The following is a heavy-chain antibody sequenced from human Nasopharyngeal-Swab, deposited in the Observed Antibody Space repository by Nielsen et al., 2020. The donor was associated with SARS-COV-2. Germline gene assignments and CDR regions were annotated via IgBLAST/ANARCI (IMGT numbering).Heavy chain of an antibody. CDR2: ISGSGGST. V-gene: IGHV3-23*01. D-gene: IGHD6-19*01. J-gene: IGHJ5*02. CDR1: GFTFSSYA. Sequence: GSLRLSCAASGFTFSSYAMSWVRQAPGRGLEWVSAISGSGGSTYYADSVKGRFTISRDNSKNTLDLQMNSLRAEDTAVYYCAKDGGIAVAGWFDPWGQGTPVTVSS. CDR3: AKDGGIAVAGWFDP.